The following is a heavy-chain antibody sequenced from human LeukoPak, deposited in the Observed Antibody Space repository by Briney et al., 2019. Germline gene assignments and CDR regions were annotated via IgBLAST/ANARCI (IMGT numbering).Heavy chain of an antibody. V-gene: IGHV3-53*01. D-gene: IGHD3-3*01. CDR3: ARELIYDFGSGYSSSYYYMDV. CDR2: IYSGGST. CDR1: GFTFSSYT. J-gene: IGHJ6*03. Sequence: GGSLRLSCAASGFTFSSYTMNWVRQAPGKGLEWVSVIYSGGSTYYADSVKGRFTISRDNSKNTLYLQMNSLRAEDTAVYYCARELIYDFGSGYSSSYYYMDVWGKGTTVTVSS.